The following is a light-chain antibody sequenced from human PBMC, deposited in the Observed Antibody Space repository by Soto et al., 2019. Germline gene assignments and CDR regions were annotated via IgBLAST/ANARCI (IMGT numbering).Light chain of an antibody. CDR3: SSYTSSTTNV. Sequence: QAVLTQPASVSGCPGQSITISCTGTSSDVGGYNYVSWYQQHPGKAPKLLINDVSNRPSGISDRFSGSKSGNTASLTISGLQAEDEADYYCSSYTSSTTNVFGTGTKVTVL. V-gene: IGLV2-14*03. CDR1: SSDVGGYNY. CDR2: DVS. J-gene: IGLJ1*01.